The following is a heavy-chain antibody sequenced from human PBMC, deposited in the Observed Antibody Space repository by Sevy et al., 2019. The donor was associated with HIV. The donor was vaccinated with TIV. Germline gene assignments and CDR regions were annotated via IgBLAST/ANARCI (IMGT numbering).Heavy chain of an antibody. J-gene: IGHJ4*02. CDR1: EFTSRAFA. V-gene: IGHV3-23*01. D-gene: IGHD2-2*01. CDR2: ISGSGGLT. CDR3: STKLDASFDC. Sequence: GGSLRLSCTVTEFTSRAFAMSWVRQTPEKGLEWVSSISGSGGLTHYADSVKGRFTISRDNSKNTLYLQMNSLRAEDTAVYYCSTKLDASFDCCGQGTLVTVSS.